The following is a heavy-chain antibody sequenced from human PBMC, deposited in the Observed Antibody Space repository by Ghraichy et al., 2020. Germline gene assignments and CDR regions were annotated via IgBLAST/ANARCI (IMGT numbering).Heavy chain of an antibody. D-gene: IGHD1-26*01. Sequence: GGSLRLSCTASGFILGDYAMSWFRQAPGKGLEWVSFIRNKGHGGATEYAASVKGRFTISRDDSKSIAYLQMNSLTTEDTAVYYCARDLSGSLPYYSDYSGQGTLVTVSS. V-gene: IGHV3-49*03. CDR1: GFILGDYA. CDR2: IRNKGHGGAT. CDR3: ARDLSGSLPYYSDY. J-gene: IGHJ4*02.